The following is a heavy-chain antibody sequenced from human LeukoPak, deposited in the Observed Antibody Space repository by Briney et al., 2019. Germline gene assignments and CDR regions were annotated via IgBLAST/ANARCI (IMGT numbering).Heavy chain of an antibody. V-gene: IGHV3-11*04. Sequence: GGSLRLSCAASGFTFTDHYMSWVRQAPGKGLEWVSYISSGGDIIYYADSVKGRFTISRDNSKNTLYLQMNSLRAEDTAVYYCAKDRSQYCSSTSCSYPDYWGQGTLVTVSS. D-gene: IGHD2-2*01. CDR1: GFTFTDHY. CDR2: ISSGGDII. J-gene: IGHJ4*02. CDR3: AKDRSQYCSSTSCSYPDY.